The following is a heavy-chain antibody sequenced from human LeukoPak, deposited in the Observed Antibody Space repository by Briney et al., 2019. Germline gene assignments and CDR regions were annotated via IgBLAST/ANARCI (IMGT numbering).Heavy chain of an antibody. Sequence: VIYSGGSTYYADSVKGRFTISRDNSKNTLYLQMNSLRAEDTAVYYCAGCSGGSCYYYGMDVWGQGTTVTVSS. J-gene: IGHJ6*02. CDR3: AGCSGGSCYYYGMDV. D-gene: IGHD2-15*01. CDR2: IYSGGST. V-gene: IGHV3-53*01.